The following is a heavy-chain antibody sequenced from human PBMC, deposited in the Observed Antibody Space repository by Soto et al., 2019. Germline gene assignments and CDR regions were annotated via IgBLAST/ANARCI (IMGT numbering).Heavy chain of an antibody. D-gene: IGHD1-1*01. CDR3: ARYQNDSIDYLDI. CDR2: IKQDGSEK. Sequence: EVHLVESGGGLVQPGGSLRLSCAASGITFSNYWMTWVRQAPWKGLECVANIKQDGSEKYYVDSVKGRYTISRDNAKNSLYMQMNSLRAEDTAVYYCARYQNDSIDYLDIWGQGTMVTVSS. CDR1: GITFSNYW. V-gene: IGHV3-7*01. J-gene: IGHJ3*02.